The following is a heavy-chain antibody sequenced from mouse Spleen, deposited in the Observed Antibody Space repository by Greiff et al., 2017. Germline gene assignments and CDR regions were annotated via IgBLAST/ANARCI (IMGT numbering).Heavy chain of an antibody. D-gene: IGHD2-4*01. CDR3: VRQGNYDYDYAMDY. Sequence: EVKLVESGGGLVKPGGSLKLSCAASGFTFSSYAMSWVRQTPEKRLEWVATISSGGSYTYYPDSVKGRFTISRDNAKNTLYLQMSSLRSEDTAMYYCVRQGNYDYDYAMDYWGQGTSVTVSS. V-gene: IGHV5-9-3*01. CDR1: GFTFSSYA. CDR2: ISSGGSYT. J-gene: IGHJ4*01.